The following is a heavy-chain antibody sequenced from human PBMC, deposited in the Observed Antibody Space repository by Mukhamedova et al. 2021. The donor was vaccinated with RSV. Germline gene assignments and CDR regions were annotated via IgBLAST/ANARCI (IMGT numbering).Heavy chain of an antibody. CDR3: ARAGAYCGGGCPWPSDV. D-gene: IGHD2-21*01. Sequence: GYVNPPSGNTGYAEKFQGRVTITRDTSRSTVYMELSNLRYEDTAVYYCARAGAYCGGGCPWPSDVWGQGTMVTVSS. CDR2: VNPPSGNT. V-gene: IGHV1-8*01. J-gene: IGHJ3*01.